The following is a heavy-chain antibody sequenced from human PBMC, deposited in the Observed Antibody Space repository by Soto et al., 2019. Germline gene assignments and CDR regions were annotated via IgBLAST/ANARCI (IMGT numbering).Heavy chain of an antibody. D-gene: IGHD6-6*01. CDR1: GGSISSGDYY. V-gene: IGHV4-30-4*01. Sequence: QVQLQESGPGLVKPSQTLSLTCSVSGGSISSGDYYWSWIRQPPGKGLEWIAYIYYSGIIYYNPSLKGRVTMSRDTSKNQFFLNLGSVTAADTAVYYCAREVGEVDYSSSSDAFDIWGQGTMVTVSS. CDR3: AREVGEVDYSSSSDAFDI. J-gene: IGHJ3*02. CDR2: IYYSGII.